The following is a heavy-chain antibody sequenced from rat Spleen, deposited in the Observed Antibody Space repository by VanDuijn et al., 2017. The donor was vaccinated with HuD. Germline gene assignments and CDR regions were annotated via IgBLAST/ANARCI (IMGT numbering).Heavy chain of an antibody. J-gene: IGHJ2*01. D-gene: IGHD1-6*01. CDR2: ISTGGGNT. Sequence: EVQLVESGGGLVQPGRSLKLSCVASGFTFSNYWMTWIRQAPGKGLEWVASISTGGGNTYYRDSVKGRFTISRDNAKSTLYLQMDSLTSEDTATYYCTTWDYYNNRFDYWGQGVMVTVSS. CDR1: GFTFSNYW. CDR3: TTWDYYNNRFDY. V-gene: IGHV5-31*01.